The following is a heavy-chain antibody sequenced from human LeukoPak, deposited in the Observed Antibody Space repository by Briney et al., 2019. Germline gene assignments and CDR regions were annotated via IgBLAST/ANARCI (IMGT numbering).Heavy chain of an antibody. V-gene: IGHV1-69*05. CDR1: GGTFSSYA. J-gene: IGHJ4*02. D-gene: IGHD6-19*01. CDR3: ARGGPNIAVAAYGVY. CDR2: IIPIFGTA. Sequence: GASVKISCKASGGTFSSYAISWVRQAPGQGLEWMGGIIPIFGTANYAQKFQGRVTITTDESTSTAYMELSSLRSEDTAVYYGARGGPNIAVAAYGVYWGQGTLVTVSS.